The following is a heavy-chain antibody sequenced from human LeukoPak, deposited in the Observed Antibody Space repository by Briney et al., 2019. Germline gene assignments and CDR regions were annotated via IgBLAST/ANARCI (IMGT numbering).Heavy chain of an antibody. D-gene: IGHD2-2*01. CDR1: GFTFTSYY. CDR3: ARVVTPRYCSTPICYWKGWFDP. J-gene: IGHJ5*02. Sequence: ASVKVSCKASGFTFTSYYMHWVRQAPGQGLEWMGIINPSGGSTSYALKFQGRVTMTRDTSTSTVYMELSSLRSEDTAVYYCARVVTPRYCSTPICYWKGWFDPWGQGTLVTVSS. V-gene: IGHV1-46*01. CDR2: INPSGGST.